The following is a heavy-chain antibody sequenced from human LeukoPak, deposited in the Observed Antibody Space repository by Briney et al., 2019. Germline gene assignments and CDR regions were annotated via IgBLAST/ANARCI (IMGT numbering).Heavy chain of an antibody. D-gene: IGHD6-13*01. J-gene: IGHJ4*02. CDR2: IYYSGST. CDR1: GGSISSGDYY. V-gene: IGHV4-30-4*08. Sequence: PSQTLSLTCTVSGGSISSGDYYWSWIRQPPGKGLEWIGYIYYSGSTYYNPSLKSRVTISVNTSKNHFPLKLSSVTAADTAVYYCARSSLYRSSWYFDFWGQGTLVTVSS. CDR3: ARSSLYRSSWYFDF.